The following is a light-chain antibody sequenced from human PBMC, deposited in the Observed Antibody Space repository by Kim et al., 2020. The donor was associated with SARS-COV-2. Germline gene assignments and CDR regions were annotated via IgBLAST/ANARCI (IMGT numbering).Light chain of an antibody. CDR3: QSYDSSLSKV. CDR2: GNS. CDR1: SSNIGAGYD. J-gene: IGLJ3*02. V-gene: IGLV1-40*01. Sequence: GQRVTISCPGSSSNIGAGYDVHWYQQLPGTAPKLLIYGNSNRPSGVPDRFSGSKSGTSASLAITGLQAEDEADYYCQSYDSSLSKVFGGGTQLTVL.